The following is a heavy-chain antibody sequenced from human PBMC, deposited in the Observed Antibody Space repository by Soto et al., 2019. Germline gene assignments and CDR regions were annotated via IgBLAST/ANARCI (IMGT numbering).Heavy chain of an antibody. CDR2: ISGDSGNT. D-gene: IGHD1-26*01. CDR3: ARSNIYPIVGATVNAFDI. V-gene: IGHV1-3*01. J-gene: IGHJ3*02. Sequence: ASVKVSCKASGYMFTKSAMHWVRQAPGQRLEWMGWISGDSGNTKYSPKLQDRVTITRDTSASTAYMELSSLRSEDTAVYYCARSNIYPIVGATVNAFDIWGQGTMVTVSS. CDR1: GYMFTKSA.